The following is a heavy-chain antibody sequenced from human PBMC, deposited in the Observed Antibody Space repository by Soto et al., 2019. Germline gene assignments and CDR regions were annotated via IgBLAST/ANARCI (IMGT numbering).Heavy chain of an antibody. CDR2: IDHSGYT. Sequence: PAETLSLTCAVYGVSFSGYYWNWIRQPPGKGLEWIGEIDHSGYTNYNPSLKRRVTISVDTSKNQFSLRLPSVTAADTDVYYCARVRDWFDSWGQGTPVTVSS. V-gene: IGHV4-34*01. D-gene: IGHD3-3*01. CDR1: GVSFSGYY. CDR3: ARVRDWFDS. J-gene: IGHJ5*01.